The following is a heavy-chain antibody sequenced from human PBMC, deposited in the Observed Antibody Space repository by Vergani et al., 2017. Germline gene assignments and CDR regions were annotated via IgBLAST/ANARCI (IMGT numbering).Heavy chain of an antibody. CDR2: ISPDGRTT. D-gene: IGHD6-19*01. CDR3: GRSSGWPEY. J-gene: IGHJ4*02. V-gene: IGHV3-74*03. Sequence: DVDLVESGGGFVQPGGSRRLSCAASGFSFRTFSMFWVRQPPGKGLAWVSKISPDGRTTEYADSVRGRFTISRDNATSMLYLQMNSLRAEDTAVYYCGRSSGWPEYLGQGTLVTVSS. CDR1: GFSFRTFS.